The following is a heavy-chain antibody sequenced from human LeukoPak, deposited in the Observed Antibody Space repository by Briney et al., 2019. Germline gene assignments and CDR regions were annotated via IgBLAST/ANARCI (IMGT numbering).Heavy chain of an antibody. J-gene: IGHJ4*02. CDR2: INPNSGGT. V-gene: IGHV1-2*02. Sequence: GASVKVSCKASGYTFTSYYMHWVRQAPGQGLEWMGWINPNSGGTNYAQKFQGRVTMTRNTSISTAYMELSSLRSEDTAVYYCARGRTIRRYYGSGSYGYWGQGTLVTVSS. CDR1: GYTFTSYY. D-gene: IGHD3-10*01. CDR3: ARGRTIRRYYGSGSYGY.